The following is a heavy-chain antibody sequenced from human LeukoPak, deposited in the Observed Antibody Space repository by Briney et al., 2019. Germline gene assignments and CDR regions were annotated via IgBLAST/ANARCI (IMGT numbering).Heavy chain of an antibody. CDR1: GGSISSYY. J-gene: IGHJ4*02. V-gene: IGHV4-4*07. D-gene: IGHD6-13*01. CDR3: ARGGDIAAAGRFDY. Sequence: SETLSLTCTVPGGSISSYYWSWIRQPAGKGLEWIGRIYTSGSTNYNPSLKSRVTMSVDTSKNQFSLKLSSVTAADTAVYYCARGGDIAAAGRFDYWGQGTLVTVSS. CDR2: IYTSGST.